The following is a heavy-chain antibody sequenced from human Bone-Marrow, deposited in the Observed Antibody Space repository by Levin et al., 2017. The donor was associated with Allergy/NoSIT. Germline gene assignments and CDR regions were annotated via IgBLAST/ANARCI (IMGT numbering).Heavy chain of an antibody. CDR1: GYTFTSYY. Sequence: ASVKVSCKASGYTFTSYYMHWVRQAPGQGLEWMGIINPSGGSTSYAQKFQGRVTMTRDTSTSTVYMELSSLRSEDTAVYYCARDQGAAVKGRGNDAFDIWGQGTMVTVSS. J-gene: IGHJ3*02. V-gene: IGHV1-46*01. CDR2: INPSGGST. CDR3: ARDQGAAVKGRGNDAFDI.